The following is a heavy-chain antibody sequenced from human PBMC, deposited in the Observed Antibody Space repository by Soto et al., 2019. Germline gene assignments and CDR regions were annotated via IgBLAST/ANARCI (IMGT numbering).Heavy chain of an antibody. D-gene: IGHD3-22*01. V-gene: IGHV1-24*01. Sequence: ASVKVSCKVSGYTLTELSMHWVRQAPGKGLEWMGGFDPEDGETIYAQKFQGRVTMTEDTSTDTAYMELSSLRSEDTAVYYCAKADDSSGNDAFDIWGQGTMVTVSS. CDR2: FDPEDGET. CDR1: GYTLTELS. CDR3: AKADDSSGNDAFDI. J-gene: IGHJ3*02.